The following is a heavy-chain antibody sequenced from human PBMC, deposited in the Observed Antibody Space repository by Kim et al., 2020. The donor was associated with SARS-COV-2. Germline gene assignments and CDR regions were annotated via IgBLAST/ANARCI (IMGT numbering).Heavy chain of an antibody. J-gene: IGHJ3*02. CDR1: GFTFSSYE. Sequence: GGSLRLSCAASGFTFSSYEMNWVRQAPGKGLEWVSYISSSGSTIYYADSVKGRFTISRDNAKNSLYLQMNSLRAEDTAVYYCARDSTYCGGDCYSWFNRVYDAFDIWGQGTMVTVSS. V-gene: IGHV3-48*03. CDR3: ARDSTYCGGDCYSWFNRVYDAFDI. CDR2: ISSSGSTI. D-gene: IGHD2-21*02.